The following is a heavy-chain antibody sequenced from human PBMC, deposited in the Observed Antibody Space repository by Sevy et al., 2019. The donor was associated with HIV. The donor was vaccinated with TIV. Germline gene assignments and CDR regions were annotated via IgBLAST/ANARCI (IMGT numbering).Heavy chain of an antibody. D-gene: IGHD6-13*01. Sequence: GGSLRLSCAASGFTFSDHYMERVRQAPGKGLEWVGRLRKKADSYSTDYAASVKGRFTISRDDSKNSRYLLMNSLKTANTAVYYCATHAGIAAAGRVFDYWGQGTLVTVSS. CDR1: GFTFSDHY. V-gene: IGHV3-72*01. J-gene: IGHJ4*02. CDR2: LRKKADSYST. CDR3: ATHAGIAAAGRVFDY.